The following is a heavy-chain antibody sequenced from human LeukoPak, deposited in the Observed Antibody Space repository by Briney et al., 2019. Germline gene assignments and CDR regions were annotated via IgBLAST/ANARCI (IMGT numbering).Heavy chain of an antibody. V-gene: IGHV3-15*01. CDR2: IRTKIEGETR. J-gene: IGHJ4*02. CDR1: GFNFKYVW. Sequence: GGSLRLSCAASGFNFKYVWMNWVRQVPGKGLEWVGRIRTKIEGETRDYPAPVKGRFIISRDDSKNTLYLQMNSLKTEDTAVYYCSTTYYYDSSEGYWGQGTLVTVSS. D-gene: IGHD3-22*01. CDR3: STTYYYDSSEGY.